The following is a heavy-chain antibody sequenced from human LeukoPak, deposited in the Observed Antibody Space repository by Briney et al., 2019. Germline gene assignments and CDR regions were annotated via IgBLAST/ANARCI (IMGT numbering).Heavy chain of an antibody. Sequence: GGSLRLSCAASGFTFSSYWMSWVRQAPGKGLEWVANIKQDGSEKYYVDSVKGRFTISRDNAKNSLYLQMNSLRAEDTAVYSCARDLHPRLTGYFDYWGQGTLVTVSS. J-gene: IGHJ4*02. D-gene: IGHD3-16*01. CDR2: IKQDGSEK. V-gene: IGHV3-7*01. CDR1: GFTFSSYW. CDR3: ARDLHPRLTGYFDY.